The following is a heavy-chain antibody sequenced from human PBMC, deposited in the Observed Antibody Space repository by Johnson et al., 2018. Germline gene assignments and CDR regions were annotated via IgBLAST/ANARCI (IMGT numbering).Heavy chain of an antibody. CDR1: SASISSDSYY. CDR3: AGAIIREKAFGV. D-gene: IGHD5-24*01. CDR2: IYSDKST. V-gene: IGHV4-39*07. J-gene: IGHJ3*01. Sequence: QVQLQESGPGLVKPSETLSLVCTVSSASISSDSYYWGWIRQPPGKGLEWIGTIYSDKSTFYIPSLMSRVTLSLDTSKNHFALRLTSVTAADTAMYYCAGAIIREKAFGVGGQGTMVTVSS.